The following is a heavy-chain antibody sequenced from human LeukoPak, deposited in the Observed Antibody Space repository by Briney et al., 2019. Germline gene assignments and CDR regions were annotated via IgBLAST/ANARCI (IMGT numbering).Heavy chain of an antibody. CDR1: DDSITSSSYY. J-gene: IGHJ6*03. CDR3: ARVRRWDSLTGDTAIYMDV. V-gene: IGHV4-39*07. CDR2: IYYSGST. Sequence: SETLSLTCTVSDDSITSSSYYWAWIRQSPGKGLEFIGTIYYSGSTDYNPSLKSRVTISIDTSTNRFSLSLSSVTAADTAVYYCARVRRWDSLTGDTAIYMDVWGKGTTVTVSS. D-gene: IGHD5-18*01.